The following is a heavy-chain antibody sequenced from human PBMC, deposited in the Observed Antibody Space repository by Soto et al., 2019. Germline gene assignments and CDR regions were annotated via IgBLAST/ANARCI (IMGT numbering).Heavy chain of an antibody. D-gene: IGHD4-17*01. CDR2: VIYLFVTA. CDR3: AREVGYGDFSAALLD. Sequence: VQLMQSGAEVKKPGSSVKVSCKASGGTFSSHSINWVRQAPGQGLEWMGGVIYLFVTANYAHNFKGRVTITAAQSTSTDYMELNSLRSDDTAVYYCAREVGYGDFSAALLDWGQGTLVTVSS. CDR1: GGTFSSHS. V-gene: IGHV1-69*01. J-gene: IGHJ4*02.